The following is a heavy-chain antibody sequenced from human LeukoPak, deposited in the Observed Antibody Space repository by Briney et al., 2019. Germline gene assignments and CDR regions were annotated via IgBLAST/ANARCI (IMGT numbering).Heavy chain of an antibody. D-gene: IGHD2-2*01. CDR1: GYTFTSYG. Sequence: ASVKVSCKASGYTFTSYGISWVRQAPGQGLEWMGWISAYNGNTNYAQKLQGRVTMTTDTSTSTAYMELRSLRSGDTAVYYCARARYIVVVPAAIDLGYWGQGTLVTVSS. CDR3: ARARYIVVVPAAIDLGY. J-gene: IGHJ4*02. CDR2: ISAYNGNT. V-gene: IGHV1-18*01.